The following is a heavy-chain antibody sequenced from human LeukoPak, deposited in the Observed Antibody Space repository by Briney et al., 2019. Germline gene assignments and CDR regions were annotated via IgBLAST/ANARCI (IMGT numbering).Heavy chain of an antibody. J-gene: IGHJ3*02. V-gene: IGHV3-48*03. D-gene: IGHD5-12*01. CDR3: TREGIAGPSGYDAFDI. CDR1: GFSVGSYE. CDR2: IGPADRTL. Sequence: PGGSLRLSCAASGFSVGSYEMNWVRQGPGKGLEWLSNIGPADRTLYDADTVQGRFIISRDHAKNLLFLQMSSLRDEDTGVYYCTREGIAGPSGYDAFDIWGQGTVVTVSS.